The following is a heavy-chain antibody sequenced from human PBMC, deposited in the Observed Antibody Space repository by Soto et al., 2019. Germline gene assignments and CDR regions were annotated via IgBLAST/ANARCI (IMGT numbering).Heavy chain of an antibody. D-gene: IGHD6-6*01. CDR3: AKDLHSSSSYSDY. Sequence: GGSLRLSCAASGFTFSSYGMHWVRQAPGKGLEWVAVISYDGSNKYYADSVKGRFTISRDNSKNTLYLQMNSLRAEDTAVYYCAKDLHSSSSYSDYWGQGTLVTVSS. J-gene: IGHJ4*02. CDR1: GFTFSSYG. CDR2: ISYDGSNK. V-gene: IGHV3-30*18.